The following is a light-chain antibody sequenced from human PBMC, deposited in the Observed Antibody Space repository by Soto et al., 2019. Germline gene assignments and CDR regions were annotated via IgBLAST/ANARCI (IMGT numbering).Light chain of an antibody. CDR2: DAS. V-gene: IGKV3D-15*01. J-gene: IGKJ1*01. CDR3: QQYDTSPTT. Sequence: IVRTHSPATLSVSPGERATLSCRAGQSVGSILAWYQQKPGQSPRLLIYDASNRATGIPARFTGSGSGTDFTLTISRLEPEDFAVYYCQQYDTSPTTFGQGTKVDI. CDR1: QSVGSI.